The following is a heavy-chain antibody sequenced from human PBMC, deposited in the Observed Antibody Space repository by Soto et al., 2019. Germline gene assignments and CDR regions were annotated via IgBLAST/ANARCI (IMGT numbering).Heavy chain of an antibody. V-gene: IGHV3-23*01. CDR3: AKDMSPYYYDSSGGDAFDI. J-gene: IGHJ3*02. CDR1: GFTFSSYA. D-gene: IGHD3-22*01. CDR2: ISGSGGST. Sequence: GGSLRLSCAASGFTFSSYAMSWVRQAPGKGLDWVSAISGSGGSTYYADSVKGRFTISRDNSKNTLYLQMNSLRAEDTAVYYCAKDMSPYYYDSSGGDAFDIWGQGTMVTVSS.